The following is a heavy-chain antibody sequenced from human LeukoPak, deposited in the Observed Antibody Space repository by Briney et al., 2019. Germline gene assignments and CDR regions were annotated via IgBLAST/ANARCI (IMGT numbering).Heavy chain of an antibody. D-gene: IGHD3-10*01. CDR1: GFTFSSYA. V-gene: IGHV3-23*01. J-gene: IGHJ3*02. Sequence: PGGSLRLSCAASGFTFSSYAMSWVRQAPGKGLEWVSAISGSGGSTYYADSVKGRFTISRDNSKNTLYLQMSSLRAEDTAVYYCAKDRGTYYYGSGSYYKGNDAFDIWGQGAMVTVSS. CDR2: ISGSGGST. CDR3: AKDRGTYYYGSGSYYKGNDAFDI.